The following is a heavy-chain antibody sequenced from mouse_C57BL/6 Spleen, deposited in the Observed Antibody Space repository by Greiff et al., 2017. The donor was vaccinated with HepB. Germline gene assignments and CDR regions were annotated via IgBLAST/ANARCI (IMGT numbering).Heavy chain of an antibody. V-gene: IGHV1-69*01. CDR1: GYTFTSYW. J-gene: IGHJ2*01. CDR2: IDPSDSYT. CDR3: ARGDGSRVDY. Sequence: VQLQQPGAELVMPGASVKLSCKASGYTFTSYWMHWVKQRPGQGLEWIGEIDPSDSYTNYNQKFKGKSTLTVDKSSSTAYMQLSSLTSEDSAVYYCARGDGSRVDYWGQGTTLTVSS. D-gene: IGHD1-1*01.